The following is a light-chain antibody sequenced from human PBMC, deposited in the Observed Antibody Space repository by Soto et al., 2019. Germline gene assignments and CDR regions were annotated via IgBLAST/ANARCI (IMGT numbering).Light chain of an antibody. CDR2: GAS. CDR1: QSISSSY. CDR3: QQYGNPPPNA. Sequence: EIVLTQSPGTLSLSPGERATLSCRAGQSISSSYLAWYQQKPGQAPRVLIYGASSRATGIPDRFSGSGSGTDFTLTISRPEPEDFAVYFCQQYGNPPPNAFGQGTKVEIK. V-gene: IGKV3-20*01. J-gene: IGKJ2*01.